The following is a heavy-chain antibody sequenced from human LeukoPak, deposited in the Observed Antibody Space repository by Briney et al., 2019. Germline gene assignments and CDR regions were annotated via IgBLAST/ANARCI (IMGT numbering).Heavy chain of an antibody. J-gene: IGHJ4*02. CDR2: VHLDGRT. CDR3: AREGGFYRPLDY. V-gene: IGHV4-4*02. CDR1: GGSITSTNY. D-gene: IGHD3-3*01. Sequence: SETLSFTCGVSGGSITSTNYWAWVRQPPGKGLEWIGEVHLDGRTNYNPSLKSRLTISVDLSENHISLKLTSVTAADTAVYYCAREGGFYRPLDYSGQGTLVTVSS.